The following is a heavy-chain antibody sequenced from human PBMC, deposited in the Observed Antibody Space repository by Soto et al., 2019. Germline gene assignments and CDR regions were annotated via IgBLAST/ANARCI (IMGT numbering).Heavy chain of an antibody. D-gene: IGHD6-13*01. V-gene: IGHV4-4*02. CDR1: GGSISRSNW. J-gene: IGHJ6*02. CDR2: IYHSGST. Sequence: SETLSLTCAVSGGSISRSNWWSWVRQPPGKGLEWIGEIYHSGSTNYNPSLKSRVTISVDKSKNQFSLKLGSVTAADTAVYYCARAPSSSWYEDYYYGMDVWGQGTTVTVS. CDR3: ARAPSSSWYEDYYYGMDV.